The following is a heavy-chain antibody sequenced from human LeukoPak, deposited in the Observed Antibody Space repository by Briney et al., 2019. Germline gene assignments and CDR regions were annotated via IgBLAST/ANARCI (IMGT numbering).Heavy chain of an antibody. CDR2: INPNSGGT. V-gene: IGHV1-2*02. J-gene: IGHJ6*03. Sequence: GASVKVSCKASGYTFTGYYIHWVRQAPGQGLEWMGWINPNSGGTNYAQKFQGRVTMTRDTSISTAYMELSRLTSDDTAVYYCARGCQYQLLIFLYYYMDVWGKGTTVTIPS. CDR3: ARGCQYQLLIFLYYYMDV. CDR1: GYTFTGYY. D-gene: IGHD2-2*01.